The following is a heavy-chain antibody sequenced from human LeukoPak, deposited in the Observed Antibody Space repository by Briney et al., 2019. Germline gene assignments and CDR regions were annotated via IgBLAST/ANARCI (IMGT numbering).Heavy chain of an antibody. Sequence: ETLSLTCTVSGGSISSRSYYWGWIRQPPGKGLEWIGSIYYSGSTYHNASLKSRVTISVDTSKNQFSLNLSSVTAADTAMHFCARQEWLQPSSFDYWGQGTLVTVSS. CDR3: ARQEWLQPSSFDY. V-gene: IGHV4-39*01. J-gene: IGHJ4*02. CDR1: GGSISSRSYY. D-gene: IGHD6-19*01. CDR2: IYYSGST.